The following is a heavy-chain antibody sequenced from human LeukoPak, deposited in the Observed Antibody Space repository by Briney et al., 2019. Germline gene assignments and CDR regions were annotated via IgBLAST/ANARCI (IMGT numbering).Heavy chain of an antibody. D-gene: IGHD6-19*01. J-gene: IGHJ4*02. Sequence: SVKVSCKASGGTFSSYAISWVRQAPGQGLEWMGGIIPIFGTANYAQKFQGRVTITTDESTSTAYMELSSLRSEDTAVYYCARVGSSGYQGEFDYWGQGTLVTVSS. CDR1: GGTFSSYA. CDR2: IIPIFGTA. V-gene: IGHV1-69*05. CDR3: ARVGSSGYQGEFDY.